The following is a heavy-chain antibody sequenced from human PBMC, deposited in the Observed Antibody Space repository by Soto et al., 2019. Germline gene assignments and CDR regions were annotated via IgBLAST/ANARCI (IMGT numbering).Heavy chain of an antibody. V-gene: IGHV4-31*03. D-gene: IGHD2-8*01. CDR2: ITYSGNT. J-gene: IGHJ4*02. Sequence: SETLSLTCSVSCGAVSSVGYYWSWIRQHPGKGLEWIGYITYSGNTYYNPSLESRVTMSADTSKNQFSLKLSSVTATDTAVYFCVRGGSCTNGVCSVFDYWGQGTLVTV. CDR1: CGAVSSVGYY. CDR3: VRGGSCTNGVCSVFDY.